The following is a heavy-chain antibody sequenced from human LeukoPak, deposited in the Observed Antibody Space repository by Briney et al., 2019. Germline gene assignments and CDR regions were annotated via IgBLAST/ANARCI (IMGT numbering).Heavy chain of an antibody. CDR3: ARTLDYGDYQGYFDY. CDR2: INWNGGGT. CDR1: GFTFDDYG. D-gene: IGHD4-17*01. J-gene: IGHJ4*02. Sequence: GGSLRLSCAASGFTFDDYGMSWVRQAPGKGLEWVSGINWNGGGTGYADSVKGRFTISRDNAKNSLYLQMNSLRAEDTALYYCARTLDYGDYQGYFDYWGQGTLVTVSS. V-gene: IGHV3-20*04.